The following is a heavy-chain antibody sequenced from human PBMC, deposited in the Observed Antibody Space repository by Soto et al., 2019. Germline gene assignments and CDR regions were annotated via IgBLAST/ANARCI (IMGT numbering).Heavy chain of an antibody. Sequence: QLQLQESGPGLVKPSETLSLTCIVSGGSISSRSYYWGWIRQPPGKGLEWIGSIYYSGSTYYNPSLKSRVTISVDTSKNQFSLKLSSVTAADTAVYYCASADTAMIQWSWFDPWGQGTLVTVSS. D-gene: IGHD5-18*01. CDR3: ASADTAMIQWSWFDP. CDR1: GGSISSRSYY. CDR2: IYYSGST. J-gene: IGHJ5*02. V-gene: IGHV4-39*01.